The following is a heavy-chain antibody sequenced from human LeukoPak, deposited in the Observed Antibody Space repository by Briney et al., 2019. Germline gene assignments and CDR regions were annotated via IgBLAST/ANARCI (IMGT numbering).Heavy chain of an antibody. D-gene: IGHD3-3*01. CDR3: ARAGIGFTDY. Sequence: ASVKVSCKASGYTFTSYEINWVRQATGQGLEWMGWMNPNSANTAYAQKFQGRVTITRNTSTSTAYMELSSLRSEDTAVYYCARAGIGFTDYWGQGTLVTVSS. V-gene: IGHV1-8*03. CDR1: GYTFTSYE. J-gene: IGHJ4*02. CDR2: MNPNSANT.